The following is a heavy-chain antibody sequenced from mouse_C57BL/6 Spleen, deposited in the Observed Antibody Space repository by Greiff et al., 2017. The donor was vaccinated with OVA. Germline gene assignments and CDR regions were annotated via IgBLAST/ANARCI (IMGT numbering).Heavy chain of an antibody. CDR3: AKNLGNSPVVEYWYFDV. Sequence: QVQLQQSGPGLVQPSQSLSITCTVSGFSLTSYGVHWVRQSPGKGLAWLGVIWRGGSTDYNAAFMSRLSITKDNSKSQVFFKMNSLQADDTAIYYCAKNLGNSPVVEYWYFDVWGTGTTVTVSS. V-gene: IGHV2-5*01. CDR1: GFSLTSYG. CDR2: IWRGGST. J-gene: IGHJ1*03. D-gene: IGHD1-1*01.